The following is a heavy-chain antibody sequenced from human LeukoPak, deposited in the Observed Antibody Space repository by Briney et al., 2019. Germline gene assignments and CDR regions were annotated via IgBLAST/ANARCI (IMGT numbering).Heavy chain of an antibody. D-gene: IGHD6-19*01. J-gene: IGHJ4*02. CDR1: GFTFSDHF. CDR2: SRNKAKSYTT. Sequence: GGSLRLSCVVSGFTFSDHFLDWVRQAPGKGLGWVGRSRNKAKSYTTEYAASVKGRFTISRDDSKNSLYLQMNSLKTEDTAVYYCVRVGSVAGSDYLDYWGQGTLVTVSS. V-gene: IGHV3-72*01. CDR3: VRVGSVAGSDYLDY.